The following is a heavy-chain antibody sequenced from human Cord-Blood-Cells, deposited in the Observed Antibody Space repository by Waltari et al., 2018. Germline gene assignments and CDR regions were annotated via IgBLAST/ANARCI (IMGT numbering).Heavy chain of an antibody. Sequence: QVQLVQSGAEVKKPGASEKVYCKAAGYNFNSYSVRRVRQAPGQGLEWMGWISAYNGNTNYAQKLQGRVTMTTDTSTSTAYMELRSLRSDDTAVYYCAREGVSGSYYWFDPWGQGTLVTVSS. CDR3: AREGVSGSYYWFDP. CDR1: GYNFNSYS. CDR2: ISAYNGNT. D-gene: IGHD1-26*01. V-gene: IGHV1-18*01. J-gene: IGHJ5*02.